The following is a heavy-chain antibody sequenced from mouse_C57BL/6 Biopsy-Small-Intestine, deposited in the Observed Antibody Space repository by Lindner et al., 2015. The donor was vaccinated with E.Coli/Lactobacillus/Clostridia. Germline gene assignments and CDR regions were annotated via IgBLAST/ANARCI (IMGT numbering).Heavy chain of an antibody. CDR1: GYTFTAYW. V-gene: IGHV1-9*01. CDR3: ARWEAYYAMDY. D-gene: IGHD4-1*01. Sequence: VQLQESGAELVKPGASVKLSCKATGYTFTAYWIEWVKQRPGHGLEWIGEILPGSGSTNYNKKFKGKATFTADISSNTTYMQLSSQTTEDSAIYFCARWEAYYAMDYWGQGTSVTVSS. J-gene: IGHJ4*01. CDR2: ILPGSGST.